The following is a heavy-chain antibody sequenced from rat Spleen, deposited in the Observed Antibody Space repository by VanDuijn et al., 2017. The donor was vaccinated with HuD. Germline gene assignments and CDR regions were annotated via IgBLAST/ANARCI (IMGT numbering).Heavy chain of an antibody. V-gene: IGHV5-29*01. D-gene: IGHD1-4*01. J-gene: IGHJ3*01. CDR2: ISYDGSGT. Sequence: EVQLVESGGGLVQPGRSLKLSCAASGFTFSNYGMAWVRQAPTKGLEWVATISYDGSGTYYRDSVKGRFTISRDNAKSTLYLQMDSLRSEDTATYYCARERTTRVDYWGQGTLVTVSS. CDR3: ARERTTRVDY. CDR1: GFTFSNYG.